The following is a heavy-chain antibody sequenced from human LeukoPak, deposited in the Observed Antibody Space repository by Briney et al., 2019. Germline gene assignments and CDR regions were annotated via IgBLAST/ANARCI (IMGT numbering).Heavy chain of an antibody. CDR3: ARGSPYCSSTSCYTRWFDP. CDR2: INHSGST. D-gene: IGHD2-2*02. V-gene: IGHV4-34*01. Sequence: PSETLSLTCAVYGGSFNGYYWNWIRQPPGKGPEWIGEINHSGSTNYNPSLKSRVTISVDTSKNQFSLKLSSVTAADTAVYYCARGSPYCSSTSCYTRWFDPWGQGTLVTVSS. J-gene: IGHJ5*02. CDR1: GGSFNGYY.